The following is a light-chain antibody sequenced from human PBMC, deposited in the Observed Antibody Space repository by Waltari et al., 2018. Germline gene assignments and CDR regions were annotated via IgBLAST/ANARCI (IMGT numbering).Light chain of an antibody. CDR2: DTS. V-gene: IGKV1D-16*01. Sequence: DIQMTQSPSSVSASLGDRVTITCRASQDISRYLAWYQQTPGRSPKLLIFDTSSLQSGVPSRFSGSGSGTDFTLTISSLQPEDFATYYCQQYHRYSAFGQGTKVEIK. CDR1: QDISRY. J-gene: IGKJ1*01. CDR3: QQYHRYSA.